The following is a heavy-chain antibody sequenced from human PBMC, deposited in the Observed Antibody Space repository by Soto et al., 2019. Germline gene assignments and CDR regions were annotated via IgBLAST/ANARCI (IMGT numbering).Heavy chain of an antibody. CDR3: ARHIALSGSFPFDY. Sequence: QVQLQESGPGLVKPSETLSLTCTVSGGSMSSYYWSWIRQPPGKGLEWIGYIYYSGSTNYNPSLKSRVTISVNTSENQFSLKLSSVTAADTAVYYCARHIALSGSFPFDYWGQGTLVTVSS. D-gene: IGHD3-3*01. CDR2: IYYSGST. V-gene: IGHV4-59*08. CDR1: GGSMSSYY. J-gene: IGHJ4*02.